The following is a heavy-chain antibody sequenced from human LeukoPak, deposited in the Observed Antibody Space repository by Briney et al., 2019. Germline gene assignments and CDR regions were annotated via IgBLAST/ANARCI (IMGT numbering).Heavy chain of an antibody. CDR2: ISSSGSTI. D-gene: IGHD6-13*01. V-gene: IGHV3-11*01. CDR3: ARDRAAGKFHFDY. Sequence: GGSLRLSCAASGFTFSDYYMSWIRQAPGKGLEWVSYISSSGSTIYYADSVKGRFTISRDNSKNTLDLQMNSLRAEDTAIYYCARDRAAGKFHFDYWGRGTLLTVSS. CDR1: GFTFSDYY. J-gene: IGHJ4*02.